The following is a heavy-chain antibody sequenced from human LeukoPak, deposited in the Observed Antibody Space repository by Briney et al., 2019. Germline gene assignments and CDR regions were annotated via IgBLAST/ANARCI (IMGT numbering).Heavy chain of an antibody. D-gene: IGHD2-15*01. CDR1: GYSISSGYY. V-gene: IGHV4-38-2*02. CDR2: IYHSGST. CDR3: ARAPDIGNWFDP. J-gene: IGHJ5*02. Sequence: ASETLSLTCTVSGYSISSGYYWGWIRQPPGKGLEWIGSIYHSGSTYYNPSLKSRVTISVDTSKDQFSLKLSSVTAADTAVYYCARAPDIGNWFDPWGQGTLVTVSS.